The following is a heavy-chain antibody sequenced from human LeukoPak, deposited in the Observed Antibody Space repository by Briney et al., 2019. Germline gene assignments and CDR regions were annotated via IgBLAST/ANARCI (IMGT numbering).Heavy chain of an antibody. J-gene: IGHJ4*02. CDR2: FYSDGNT. Sequence: GGSLRLSCAASGFTFSSYAMNWVRQAPGKGLEWVSTFYSDGNTYYGDSVKGRFTISRDNSKNTVYLQMSSERAEDTAVYFCAREAPGTRRFDYWGQGTLVTVSS. CDR3: AREAPGTRRFDY. CDR1: GFTFSSYA. V-gene: IGHV3-66*01. D-gene: IGHD6-13*01.